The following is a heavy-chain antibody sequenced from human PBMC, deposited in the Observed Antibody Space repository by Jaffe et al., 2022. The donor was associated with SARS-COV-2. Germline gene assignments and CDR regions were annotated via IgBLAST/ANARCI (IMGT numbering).Heavy chain of an antibody. D-gene: IGHD6-13*01. Sequence: QVQLQQWGAGLLKPSETLSLTCAVYGGSFSGYYWSWIRQPPGKGLEWIGEINHSGSTNYNPSLKSRVTISVDTSKNQFSLKLSSVTAADTAVYYCARVGYSSSWTRYFDYWGQGTLVTVSS. V-gene: IGHV4-34*01. CDR2: INHSGST. CDR3: ARVGYSSSWTRYFDY. CDR1: GGSFSGYY. J-gene: IGHJ4*02.